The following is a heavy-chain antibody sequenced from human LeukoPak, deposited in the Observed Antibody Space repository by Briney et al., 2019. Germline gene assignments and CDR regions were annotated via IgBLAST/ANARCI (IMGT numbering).Heavy chain of an antibody. CDR3: ARATMVAGYYYFDY. Sequence: SETLFLTCTVSGGSISNYYWSWIRQPPGKGLEWIGYMYYSGSTNYNPSLKSRVSISVDTSKNQFSLKLSSVTAADTAVYYCARATMVAGYYYFDYWGQGTLVTVSS. J-gene: IGHJ4*02. CDR1: GGSISNYY. D-gene: IGHD1-26*01. CDR2: MYYSGST. V-gene: IGHV4-59*01.